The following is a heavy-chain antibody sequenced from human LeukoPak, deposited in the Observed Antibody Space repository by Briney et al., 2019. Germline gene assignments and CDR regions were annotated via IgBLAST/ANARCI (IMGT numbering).Heavy chain of an antibody. V-gene: IGHV4-61*02. Sequence: TSETLSLTCTVSGDSITSDTYYWSWIRQPAGKGLEWIGRIYASGSTTYNASLKSRVTISVATSKNQFSLKLSSVTAADTAVYYCAGTRRYCSGGSCYNWFDPWGQGTLVTVSS. CDR3: AGTRRYCSGGSCYNWFDP. J-gene: IGHJ5*02. D-gene: IGHD2-15*01. CDR1: GDSITSDTYY. CDR2: IYASGST.